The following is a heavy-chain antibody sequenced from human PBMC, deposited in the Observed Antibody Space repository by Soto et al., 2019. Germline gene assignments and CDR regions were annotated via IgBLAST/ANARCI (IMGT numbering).Heavy chain of an antibody. D-gene: IGHD3-3*01. V-gene: IGHV3-7*05. Sequence: PGGSLRLSCAASGFTFSSFWMSWVRQAPGKGLEWVANIKQDGSEKYYVDSVKGRFTISRDNAKNSLYLQMNSLRAEDTAVYYCARDREILRFLEWLRYFDYWGQGTLVTVSS. CDR2: IKQDGSEK. J-gene: IGHJ4*02. CDR1: GFTFSSFW. CDR3: ARDREILRFLEWLRYFDY.